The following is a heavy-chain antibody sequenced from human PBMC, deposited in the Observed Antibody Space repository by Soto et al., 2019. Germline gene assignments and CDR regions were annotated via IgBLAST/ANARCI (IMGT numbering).Heavy chain of an antibody. J-gene: IGHJ4*02. CDR1: GFSLTTSGVG. CDR3: ASSSGYRIFDC. CDR2: IFWDDDK. Sequence: QITLKESGPTLVKPTQTLTLTCTFSGFSLTTSGVGVGWIRQPPGKALEWLALIFWDDDKRYSPSLKSRLTITKDTSKNQVVPTMTNMDPVDTATYYCASSSGYRIFDCWGQGTLVTVSS. D-gene: IGHD3-22*01. V-gene: IGHV2-5*02.